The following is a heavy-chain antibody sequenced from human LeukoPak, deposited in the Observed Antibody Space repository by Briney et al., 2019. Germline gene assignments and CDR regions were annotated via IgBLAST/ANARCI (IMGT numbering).Heavy chain of an antibody. CDR1: GGSISSGSYY. V-gene: IGHV4-61*02. D-gene: IGHD3-3*01. J-gene: IGHJ3*02. CDR2: IYTSGST. CDR3: ARDSGRFLEWFVDAFDI. Sequence: SQTLSLTCTVSGGSISSGSYYWSWIRQPAGKGLEWIGRIYTSGSTNYNPSLKSRVTISVDTSKNQFSLKLSSVTAADTAVYYCARDSGRFLEWFVDAFDIWGQGTMVTVSS.